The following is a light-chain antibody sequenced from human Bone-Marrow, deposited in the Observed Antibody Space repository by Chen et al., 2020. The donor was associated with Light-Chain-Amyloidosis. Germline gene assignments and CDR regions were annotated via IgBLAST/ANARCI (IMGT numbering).Light chain of an antibody. V-gene: IGLV3-21*02. CDR1: NIGSES. Sequence: SYVLTQPPSVSVAPGQTARITCGGYNIGSESVHWYQQRPGQAPVLVVYDDSDRPSGIPERFSGSNSGDTATLTIRRVEAGDEADYYCQVWDSSSDDYVFGTGTKVTVL. CDR2: DDS. J-gene: IGLJ1*01. CDR3: QVWDSSSDDYV.